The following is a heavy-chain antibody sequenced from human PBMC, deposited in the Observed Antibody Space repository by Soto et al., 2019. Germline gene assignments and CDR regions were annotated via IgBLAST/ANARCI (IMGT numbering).Heavy chain of an antibody. D-gene: IGHD3-3*01. J-gene: IGHJ5*02. V-gene: IGHV4-34*01. CDR2: INHSGST. CDR1: GGSFSGYY. Sequence: PSETLSLTCAVYGGSFSGYYWSWIRQPPGKGLEWIGEINHSGSTNYNPSLKSRVTISVDTSKNQFSLKLSSVTAADTAVHYCARVPPKLRFLEWFRRNNWFDPWGQGTLVTVSS. CDR3: ARVPPKLRFLEWFRRNNWFDP.